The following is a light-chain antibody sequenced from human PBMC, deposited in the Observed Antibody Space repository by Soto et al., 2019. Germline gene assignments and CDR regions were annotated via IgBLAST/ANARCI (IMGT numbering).Light chain of an antibody. CDR3: QHEVT. CDR1: QSVSSN. CDR2: GAS. J-gene: IGKJ1*01. V-gene: IGKV3-15*01. Sequence: EIVMTQSPATLSVSPGERATLSCRASQSVSSNLAWYQQKPGQAPRLLIYGASTRATGIPARFSGSGSGTEFTLTISSLQSEDFAVYYCQHEVTFGQGTKVEIK.